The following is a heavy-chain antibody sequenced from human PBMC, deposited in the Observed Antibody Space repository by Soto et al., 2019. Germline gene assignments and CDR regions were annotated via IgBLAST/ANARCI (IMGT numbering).Heavy chain of an antibody. D-gene: IGHD6-19*01. V-gene: IGHV3-33*01. Sequence: GGGLRLSCAAAGFTFRWYGMHWGRPAPGKGLEWVAVIWYDGSNKYYADSVKGRFTISRDNSKNTLYLQMNSLRAEDTAVYYCARDLGSSGPEDYYGMDVWGQGTTVTVSS. J-gene: IGHJ6*02. CDR1: GFTFRWYG. CDR2: IWYDGSNK. CDR3: ARDLGSSGPEDYYGMDV.